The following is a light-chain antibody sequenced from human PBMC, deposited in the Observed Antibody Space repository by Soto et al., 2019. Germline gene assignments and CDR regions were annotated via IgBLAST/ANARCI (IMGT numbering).Light chain of an antibody. J-gene: IGKJ1*01. Sequence: ELVLTQSPGTLSLSPGESAALSCRASQPVSSSYLAWYQQKPGQAPRLLIYGASSRATGIPARFSGSGSGTDFTLTISSLEPEDFAVYYCQQRSNWPWTFGQGTKVDIK. CDR2: GAS. V-gene: IGKV3D-20*02. CDR1: QPVSSSY. CDR3: QQRSNWPWT.